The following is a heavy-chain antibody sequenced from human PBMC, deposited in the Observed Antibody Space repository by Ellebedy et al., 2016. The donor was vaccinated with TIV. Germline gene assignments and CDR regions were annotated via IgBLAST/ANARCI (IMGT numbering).Heavy chain of an antibody. CDR3: ARGVLSGFGQHFAY. CDR1: GASVNSGTYS. CDR2: MYNSGRS. V-gene: IGHV4-61*01. Sequence: SETLSLXCSVSGASVNSGTYSWNWFRQPPGKGLEWIGYMYNSGRSNYNPSLKSRVTISVDSSKDQFSLNLQSVTAVDTALYYCARGVLSGFGQHFAYWGQGTLVTVS. D-gene: IGHD3-3*01. J-gene: IGHJ4*02.